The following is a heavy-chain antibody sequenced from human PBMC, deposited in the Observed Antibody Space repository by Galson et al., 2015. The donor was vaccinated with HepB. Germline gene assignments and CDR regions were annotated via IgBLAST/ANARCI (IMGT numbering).Heavy chain of an antibody. V-gene: IGHV1-3*01. CDR3: ARGLAAPGIYFQH. CDR2: INAGNGNT. Sequence: QSGAEVKKPGESLRISCKASGYTFSSYAINWVRQVPGQSLEWMGWINAGNGNTKYSQNFQGRVTITRDTSATTAYMELSSLRSEDTALYYCARGLAAPGIYFQHWGQGTLVTVSS. J-gene: IGHJ1*01. CDR1: GYTFSSYA. D-gene: IGHD6-13*01.